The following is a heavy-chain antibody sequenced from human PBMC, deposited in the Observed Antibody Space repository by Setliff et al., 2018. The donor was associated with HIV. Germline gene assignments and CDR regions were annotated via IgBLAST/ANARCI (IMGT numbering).Heavy chain of an antibody. V-gene: IGHV4-61*09. D-gene: IGHD3-9*01. CDR1: GDSISSGSYY. CDR2: VYTSGST. Sequence: SETLSLTCTVSGDSISSGSYYWSWIRQPAGKGLEWIGHVYTSGSTDYNPSLNSRLTISIDTSGNQFSLRLNSVTAADTAVYFCARAFRHFEYAFDIWGQGTMVTVSS. CDR3: ARAFRHFEYAFDI. J-gene: IGHJ3*02.